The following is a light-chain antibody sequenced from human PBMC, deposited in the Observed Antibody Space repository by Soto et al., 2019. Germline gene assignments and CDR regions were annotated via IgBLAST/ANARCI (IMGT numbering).Light chain of an antibody. CDR1: SSDVGGYNY. CDR2: EVS. Sequence: QSALTQPASVSGSPGQSITISCTGTSSDVGGYNYVSWYQQHPGKAPKLMIYEVSHRPSGISNRFSGSKSGNTASLTISGLQAEDEADYFCSSYTSYSTWVFGGGTKVTVL. V-gene: IGLV2-14*01. CDR3: SSYTSYSTWV. J-gene: IGLJ3*02.